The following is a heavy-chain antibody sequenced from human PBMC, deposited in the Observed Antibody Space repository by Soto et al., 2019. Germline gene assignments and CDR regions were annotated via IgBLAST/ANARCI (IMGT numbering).Heavy chain of an antibody. CDR2: ISGSGGST. Sequence: EVQLLESGGGLVQPGGSLRLSCAASGFTFSSYAMSWVRQAPGKGLEWVSAISGSGGSTYYADSVKGRFKISRDNSKNTLYLQMNSLRAEDTAVYYCAKDRGMVRGDIGFFDYWGQGTLVTVSS. D-gene: IGHD3-10*01. J-gene: IGHJ4*02. CDR1: GFTFSSYA. V-gene: IGHV3-23*01. CDR3: AKDRGMVRGDIGFFDY.